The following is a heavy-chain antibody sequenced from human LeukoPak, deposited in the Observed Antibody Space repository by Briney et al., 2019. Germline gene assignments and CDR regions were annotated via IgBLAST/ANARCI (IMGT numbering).Heavy chain of an antibody. D-gene: IGHD3-10*01. CDR1: GGTFSSYA. Sequence: ASVKVSCKASGGTFSSYAISWVRQAPGQGLEWMGWIIPIFGTANYAQKFQGRVTITTDESTSTAYTELSSLRSEDTAVYYCARGGYYGSGSYFDYWGQGTLVTVSS. CDR2: IIPIFGTA. V-gene: IGHV1-69*05. J-gene: IGHJ4*02. CDR3: ARGGYYGSGSYFDY.